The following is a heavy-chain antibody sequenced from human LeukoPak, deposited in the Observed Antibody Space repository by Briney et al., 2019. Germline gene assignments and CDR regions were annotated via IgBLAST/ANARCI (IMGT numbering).Heavy chain of an antibody. CDR3: ARGDGYNQDFDY. Sequence: SETLSLTCTVSGGSISSSSYYWGWIRQPPGKGLEWIGYIYYSGSTNYNPSLKSRVTISVDTSKNQFSLKLSSVTAADTAVYYCARGDGYNQDFDYWGQGTLVTVSS. J-gene: IGHJ4*02. CDR2: IYYSGST. CDR1: GGSISSSSYY. D-gene: IGHD5-24*01. V-gene: IGHV4-61*05.